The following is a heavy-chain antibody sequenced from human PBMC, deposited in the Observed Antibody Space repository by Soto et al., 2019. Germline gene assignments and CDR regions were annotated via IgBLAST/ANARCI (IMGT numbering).Heavy chain of an antibody. CDR1: GYTFINFD. J-gene: IGHJ5*02. D-gene: IGHD6-13*01. CDR2: MNPGSGKT. CDR3: ARMATAGTLNWFDP. Sequence: QVQLVQSGAEVKEPGASVRVSCKASGYTFINFDISWVRQAAGQGLEWLGWMNPGSGKTGYASKFQGRVAMTRDAATGTSHLERSSLTSDDTAVYYCARMATAGTLNWFDPWGQGTLVTVSS. V-gene: IGHV1-8*02.